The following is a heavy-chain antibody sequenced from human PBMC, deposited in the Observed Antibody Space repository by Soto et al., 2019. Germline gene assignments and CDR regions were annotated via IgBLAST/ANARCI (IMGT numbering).Heavy chain of an antibody. D-gene: IGHD6-19*01. J-gene: IGHJ6*02. Sequence: TANYAQKVQGRVTITADESTSTAYMELSSLRSEDTAVYYCARGLSSGSYYYGMDVWGQGTTVTVSS. CDR3: ARGLSSGSYYYGMDV. V-gene: IGHV1-69*01. CDR2: TA.